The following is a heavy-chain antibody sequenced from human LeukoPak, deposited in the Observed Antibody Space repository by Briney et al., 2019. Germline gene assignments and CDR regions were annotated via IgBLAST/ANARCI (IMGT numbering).Heavy chain of an antibody. CDR1: GVSLSTGGVG. CDR2: IYWNDAN. D-gene: IGHD6-13*01. V-gene: IGHV2-5*01. CDR3: AHRAAARLFDY. Sequence: SGPTLFHPPPPLTLTWTFSGVSLSTGGVGVGWIGQPPVKALEWLVLIYWNDANRYSPSLKRRLTITKNTSKHHVVLTMTTMAPLDTATYYCAHRAAARLFDYWGQGNLVTVSS. J-gene: IGHJ4*02.